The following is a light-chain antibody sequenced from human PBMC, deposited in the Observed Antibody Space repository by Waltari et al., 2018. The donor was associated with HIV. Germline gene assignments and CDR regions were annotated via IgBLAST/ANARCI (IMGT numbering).Light chain of an antibody. CDR2: KDT. CDR1: ALTKKY. J-gene: IGLJ2*01. V-gene: IGLV3-27*01. CDR3: YSAADNVRGV. Sequence: SYELTQPSSVSVSPGQTARITCSGDALTKKYAQWFQQKPGHAPLLVISKDTERPSGIPERFSGSSSGTTVTLTINGAQVEDGADYYCYSAADNVRGVFGGGTKLTVL.